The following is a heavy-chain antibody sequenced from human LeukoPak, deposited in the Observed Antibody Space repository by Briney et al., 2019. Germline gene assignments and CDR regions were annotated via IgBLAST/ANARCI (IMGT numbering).Heavy chain of an antibody. CDR1: GYTFTSYY. V-gene: IGHV1-46*01. Sequence: ASVKVSCKASGYTFTSYYMHWVRQAPGQGLEWMGIINPSGGSTSYAQKFQGRVTMTGDTSTSTVYMDLSSLRSEDTAVYYCARGHVSRRYYDSSDYLDWFDPWGQGTLVTVSS. D-gene: IGHD3-22*01. J-gene: IGHJ5*02. CDR2: INPSGGST. CDR3: ARGHVSRRYYDSSDYLDWFDP.